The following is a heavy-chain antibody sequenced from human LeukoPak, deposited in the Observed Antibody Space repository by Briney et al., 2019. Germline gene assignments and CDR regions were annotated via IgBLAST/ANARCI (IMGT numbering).Heavy chain of an antibody. D-gene: IGHD5-18*01. CDR3: ARGPPLTSYGFYYFDY. J-gene: IGHJ4*02. V-gene: IGHV1-2*02. CDR1: GYTFTGYY. CDR2: INPNSGGT. Sequence: ASVKVSCKASGYTFTGYYMHWVRQAPGQGLEWMGWINPNSGGTNYAQKFQGRVTMTRDTSISTAYMELSRLRSDDTAVYYCARGPPLTSYGFYYFDYWGQGTLVTVSS.